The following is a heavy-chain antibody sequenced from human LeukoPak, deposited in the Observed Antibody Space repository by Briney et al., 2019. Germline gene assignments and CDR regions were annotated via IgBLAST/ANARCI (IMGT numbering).Heavy chain of an antibody. V-gene: IGHV1-69*05. D-gene: IGHD6-6*01. CDR1: GGTFSSYA. Sequence: GASVKVSCKASGGTFSSYAISWVRQAPGQGLEWMGGIIPIFGTANYAQKFRGRVTITTDESTSTAYMELSSLRSEDTVVYYCARDFARTYSSSSSRRYYYYYMDVWGKGTTVTVTS. J-gene: IGHJ6*03. CDR2: IIPIFGTA. CDR3: ARDFARTYSSSSSRRYYYYYMDV.